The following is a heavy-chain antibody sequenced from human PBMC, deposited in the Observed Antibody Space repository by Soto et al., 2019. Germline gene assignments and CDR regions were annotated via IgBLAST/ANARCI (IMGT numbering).Heavy chain of an antibody. Sequence: LRLSCAAPGFTFSDYYMSWIRQAPGKGLEWVSYISSSGSTIYYADSVKGRFTISRDNAKNSLYLQMNSLRAEDTAVYYCARSRDGYNKIFDYWGQGTLVTVSS. CDR1: GFTFSDYY. CDR3: ARSRDGYNKIFDY. V-gene: IGHV3-11*01. CDR2: ISSSGSTI. D-gene: IGHD5-12*01. J-gene: IGHJ4*02.